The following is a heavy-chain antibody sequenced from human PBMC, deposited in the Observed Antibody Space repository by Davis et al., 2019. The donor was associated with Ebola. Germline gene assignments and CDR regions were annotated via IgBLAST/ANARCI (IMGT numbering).Heavy chain of an antibody. Sequence: ASVKVSCKASGYTFTGYYMHWVRQAPGQGLEWMGWINPNSGGTNYAQKFQGWVTMTRDTSISTAYMELSRLRSDDTAVYYCARDGGSYLTYNWFDPWGQGTLVTVSS. CDR2: INPNSGGT. CDR1: GYTFTGYY. D-gene: IGHD1-26*01. J-gene: IGHJ5*02. V-gene: IGHV1-2*04. CDR3: ARDGGSYLTYNWFDP.